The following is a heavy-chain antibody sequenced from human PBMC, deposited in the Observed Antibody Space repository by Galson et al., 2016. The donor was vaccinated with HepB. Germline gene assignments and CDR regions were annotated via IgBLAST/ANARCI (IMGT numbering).Heavy chain of an antibody. Sequence: SLRLSCAASGITLRNFIIHWVRQPPGKGLEWVAAISHDDISKYYTDSVKGRFTISRDNSGNTVDLQMNSLRVDDTAVYYCAKVGWREYDGYWGQGTLVTVSS. CDR3: AKVGWREYDGY. CDR1: GITLRNFI. CDR2: ISHDDISK. D-gene: IGHD3-10*01. J-gene: IGHJ4*02. V-gene: IGHV3-30-3*01.